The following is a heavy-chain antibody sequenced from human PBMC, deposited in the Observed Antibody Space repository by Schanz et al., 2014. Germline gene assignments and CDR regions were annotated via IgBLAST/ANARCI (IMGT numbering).Heavy chain of an antibody. Sequence: QVQLVQSGGEMKKPGASVKVSCKASGYTFTSYGISWVRQAPGQGLEWMGWISPYNGNTNYAQKLQGRVTITADRSTSTAYMELSSLRSDDTAVYYCARDLISSGWYGWGQGTLVTVSS. CDR3: ARDLISSGWYG. D-gene: IGHD6-19*01. CDR1: GYTFTSYG. V-gene: IGHV1-18*01. CDR2: ISPYNGNT. J-gene: IGHJ4*02.